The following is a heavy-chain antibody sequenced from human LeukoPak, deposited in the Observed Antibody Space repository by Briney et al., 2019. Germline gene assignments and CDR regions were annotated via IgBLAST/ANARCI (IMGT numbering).Heavy chain of an antibody. CDR3: ARAYSSSWYVWFDP. CDR2: ISAYNGNT. CDR1: GYTFTSYG. D-gene: IGHD6-13*01. J-gene: IGHJ5*02. Sequence: ASVNVSCKASGYTFTSYGISWVRQAPGQGLEWMGWISAYNGNTNYAQKLQGRVTMTTDTSTSTAYMELRSLRSDDTAVYYCARAYSSSWYVWFDPWGQGTLVTVSS. V-gene: IGHV1-18*01.